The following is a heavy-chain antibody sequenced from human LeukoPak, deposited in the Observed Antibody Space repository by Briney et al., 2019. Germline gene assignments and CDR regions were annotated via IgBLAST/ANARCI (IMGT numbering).Heavy chain of an antibody. CDR1: GFTFSSYA. V-gene: IGHV3-30-3*01. J-gene: IGHJ4*02. CDR3: ARDTVGMVATREKGDY. Sequence: GGSLRLSCAASGFTFSSYAMHWVRQAPGKGLEWVAVISYDGSNKYYADSVKGRFTISRDNSKNTLYLQMNSLRAEDTAVYYCARDTVGMVATREKGDYWGQGTLVTVSS. D-gene: IGHD5-12*01. CDR2: ISYDGSNK.